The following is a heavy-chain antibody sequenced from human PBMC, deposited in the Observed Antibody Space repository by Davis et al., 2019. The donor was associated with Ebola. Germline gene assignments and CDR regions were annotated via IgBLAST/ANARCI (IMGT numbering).Heavy chain of an antibody. CDR2: ISASSSTL. CDR3: ACTIFGTLGNFDY. J-gene: IGHJ4*02. CDR1: GFIFGSSS. D-gene: IGHD3-3*01. Sequence: GGSLRLSCAASGFIFGSSSMSWVRQAPGKGLKWVAHISASSSTLYSADTVKGRFTISRDNAQKSLDLQMDSLRDEDTAVYYCACTIFGTLGNFDYWGQGTLVAVSS. V-gene: IGHV3-48*02.